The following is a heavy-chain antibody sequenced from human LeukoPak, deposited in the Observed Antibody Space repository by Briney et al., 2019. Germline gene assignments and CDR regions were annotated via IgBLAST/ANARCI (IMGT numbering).Heavy chain of an antibody. CDR2: INHSGST. CDR3: ASWRRVATPGGNWFDP. D-gene: IGHD5-12*01. J-gene: IGHJ5*02. Sequence: SETLSLTCAVYGGSFSGYYWSWIRQPPGKGLEWIGEINHSGSTNYNPSLKSRVTISVDTSKNQFSLKLSSVTAADTAVYYCASWRRVATPGGNWFDPWGQGTLVTVSS. V-gene: IGHV4-34*01. CDR1: GGSFSGYY.